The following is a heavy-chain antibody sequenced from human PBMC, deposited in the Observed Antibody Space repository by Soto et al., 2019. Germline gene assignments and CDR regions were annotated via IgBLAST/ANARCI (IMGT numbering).Heavy chain of an antibody. V-gene: IGHV4-34*01. CDR1: GGSFSGYY. Sequence: KPSETLSLTCAVYGGSFSGYYWSWIRQPPGKGLEWIGEINHSGSTSYNPSLKSRVTISVDTSKIQFSLKLSSVTAADTAVYYCARVSVGGVIAAAGPDYWGQGTLVTVSS. CDR2: INHSGST. D-gene: IGHD6-13*01. J-gene: IGHJ4*02. CDR3: ARVSVGGVIAAAGPDY.